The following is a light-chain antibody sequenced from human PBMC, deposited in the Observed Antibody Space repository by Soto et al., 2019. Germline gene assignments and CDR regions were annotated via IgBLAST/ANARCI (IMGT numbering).Light chain of an antibody. J-gene: IGKJ3*01. CDR2: GAS. V-gene: IGKV3-20*01. CDR1: QSVSSNF. Sequence: EIVLTQSPGTLSLSPGERATLSCRASQSVSSNFLAWYQHKPGQAPRLLIYGASSRAMGIPDRFSGSGSGTDFTLTISRLEAEDFAVFYCQQYGDSLFTFGPGTKVDIK. CDR3: QQYGDSLFT.